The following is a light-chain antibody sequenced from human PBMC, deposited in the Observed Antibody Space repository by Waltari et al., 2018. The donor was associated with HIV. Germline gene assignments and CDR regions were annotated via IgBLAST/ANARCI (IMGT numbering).Light chain of an antibody. Sequence: QSALTQPASVSGSPGQSITIPCTGTSSAVGSYNLVPWYQQHPGKAPKVMIYEGSKRPSGVSNLFSGSKSGNTASLTISGLQAEDEADYYCCSYTGSSTRRPYVFGTGTKVTVL. CDR1: SSAVGSYNL. V-gene: IGLV2-23*01. CDR2: EGS. J-gene: IGLJ1*01. CDR3: CSYTGSSTRRPYV.